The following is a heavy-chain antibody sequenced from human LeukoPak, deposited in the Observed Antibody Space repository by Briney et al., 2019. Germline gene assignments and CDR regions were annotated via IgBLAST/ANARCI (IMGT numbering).Heavy chain of an antibody. D-gene: IGHD3-22*01. Sequence: SGGSLRLSCAASGFTFSSYEMNWVRQAPGKGLEWVSYISSSGSTIYYADSVKGRFTISRDNAKNSLYLQMNSLRAEDTALYYCARVGYYDSSGYDFDYWGQGTLVTVSS. CDR1: GFTFSSYE. J-gene: IGHJ4*02. CDR2: ISSSGSTI. V-gene: IGHV3-48*03. CDR3: ARVGYYDSSGYDFDY.